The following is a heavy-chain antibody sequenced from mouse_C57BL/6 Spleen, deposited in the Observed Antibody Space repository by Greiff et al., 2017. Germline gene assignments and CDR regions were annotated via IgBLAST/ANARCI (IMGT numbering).Heavy chain of an antibody. CDR2: ISSGGDYI. V-gene: IGHV5-9-1*02. D-gene: IGHD2-1*01. CDR1: GFTFSSYA. CDR3: TREDGNYDYFDY. J-gene: IGHJ2*01. Sequence: EVHLVESGEGLVKPGGSLKLSCAASGFTFSSYAMSWVRQTPEKRLEWVAYISSGGDYIYYADTVKGRFTISRDNARNTLYLQMSSLKSEDTAMYYCTREDGNYDYFDYWGQGTTLTVSS.